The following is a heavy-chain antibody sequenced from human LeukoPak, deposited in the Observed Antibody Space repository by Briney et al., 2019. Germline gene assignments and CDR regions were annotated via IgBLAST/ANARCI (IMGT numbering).Heavy chain of an antibody. Sequence: GGSLRLSCAASRFTFDDYAIHWVRQAPGKGLEWVSGVSWNSGSTGYADSVKGRFTISRDNSMNSLYLQMNSLRAEDTALYYCAKDSFQNHGYYLSPATFDHWGQGTLVTVSS. J-gene: IGHJ4*02. V-gene: IGHV3-9*01. CDR2: VSWNSGST. CDR1: RFTFDDYA. D-gene: IGHD3-22*01. CDR3: AKDSFQNHGYYLSPATFDH.